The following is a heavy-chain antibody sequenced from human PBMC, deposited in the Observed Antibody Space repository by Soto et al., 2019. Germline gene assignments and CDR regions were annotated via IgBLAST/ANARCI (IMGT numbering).Heavy chain of an antibody. J-gene: IGHJ4*02. CDR2: MSFDGYNI. Sequence: QVQLVESGGGVVQPGRSLRLSCEPSGFTFSPYAMHWVREGQGTGLEWVAGMSFDGYNIYYADTVKGRFTISRDNSKNTLYLQMNSLRSEDTALYYCARDLRRGGRGIGYWGQGTLVTVSS. CDR1: GFTFSPYA. V-gene: IGHV3-30-3*01. D-gene: IGHD3-10*01. CDR3: ARDLRRGGRGIGY.